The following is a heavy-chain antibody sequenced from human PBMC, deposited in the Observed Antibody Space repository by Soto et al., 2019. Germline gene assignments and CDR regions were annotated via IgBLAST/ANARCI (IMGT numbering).Heavy chain of an antibody. J-gene: IGHJ6*02. CDR2: IYPGDSDT. CDR1: GNSFTSYW. D-gene: IGHD5-12*01. Sequence: GESLKISCKGSGNSFTSYWIGWVRQMPGKGLEWMGIIYPGDSDTRYSPSFQGQVTISADKSISTAYLQWSSLKASDTAMYYCARQTSGYDPSLSYYYYYGMDVWGQGTTVTVSS. CDR3: ARQTSGYDPSLSYYYYYGMDV. V-gene: IGHV5-51*01.